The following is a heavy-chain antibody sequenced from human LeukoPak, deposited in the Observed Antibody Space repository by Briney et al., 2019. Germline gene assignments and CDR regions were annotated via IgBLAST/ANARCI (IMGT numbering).Heavy chain of an antibody. D-gene: IGHD5-24*01. CDR3: TQRLGDGYNFDY. Sequence: SVKVSCKASGGTFSSYAISWVRQAPGQGLEWMGRIIPILGIANYAQKFQGRVTITADKSTSTAYMELSSLRSEDTAVYYCTQRLGDGYNFDYWGQGTLVTVSS. CDR2: IIPILGIA. J-gene: IGHJ4*02. V-gene: IGHV1-69*04. CDR1: GGTFSSYA.